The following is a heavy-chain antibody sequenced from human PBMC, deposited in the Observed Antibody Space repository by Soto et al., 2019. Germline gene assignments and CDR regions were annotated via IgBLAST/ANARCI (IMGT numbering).Heavy chain of an antibody. Sequence: HWGSLTVSCGASGFTFSIFSLTGSRQAPGKGREGVSFISGRGGSTHYADSVEGRFTISRDNSKNTLDLEMDSLRAEDTAVYYCAKVVKYDVLTGYYKGPDYYGMDVWGQGTTVTVSS. CDR2: ISGRGGST. J-gene: IGHJ6*02. D-gene: IGHD3-9*01. CDR1: GFTFSIFS. CDR3: AKVVKYDVLTGYYKGPDYYGMDV. V-gene: IGHV3-23*01.